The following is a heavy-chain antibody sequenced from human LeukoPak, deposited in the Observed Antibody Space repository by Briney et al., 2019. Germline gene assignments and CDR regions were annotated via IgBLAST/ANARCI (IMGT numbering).Heavy chain of an antibody. D-gene: IGHD4-23*01. CDR1: GFTFSNYG. J-gene: IGHJ4*02. CDR3: ARHDYGGNSGDY. Sequence: GGSLRLSCAASGFTFSNYGMNWFRQAPAKGLEWVSYIGTATTTIYYADSVKDRFTISRDNAKNSLYLQMNSLRDEDTAVYYCARHDYGGNSGDYWGQGTLVTVSS. V-gene: IGHV3-48*02. CDR2: IGTATTTI.